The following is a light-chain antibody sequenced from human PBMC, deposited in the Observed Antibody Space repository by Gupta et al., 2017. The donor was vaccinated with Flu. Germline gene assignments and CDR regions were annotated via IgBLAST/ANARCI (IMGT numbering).Light chain of an antibody. CDR1: SSDVGSYNL. J-gene: IGLJ2*01. CDR2: EGS. CDR3: CSYAGSSTCV. Sequence: QSALTQPASASWSPGQSITISCTGTSSDVGSYNLVSWYQQHPGKAPKLMIYEGSKRPSGVSNRFSGSKSGNTASLTISGLQAEDEADYYCCSYAGSSTCVFGGGTKLTVL. V-gene: IGLV2-23*01.